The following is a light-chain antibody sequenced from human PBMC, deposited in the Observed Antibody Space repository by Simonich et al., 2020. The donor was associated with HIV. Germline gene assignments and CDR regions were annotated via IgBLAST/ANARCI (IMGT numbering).Light chain of an antibody. Sequence: QSALTQPVSVSGSPGQSITISCTGTSSDVGSYNLVSWYQQHPGKAPKLMIYEGSKRPSGVSNRFSGSKSGTSASLAISGLRSEDEADYYCAAWDDSLSGRVFGGGTKLTVL. V-gene: IGLV2-14*02. CDR3: AAWDDSLSGRV. J-gene: IGLJ3*02. CDR2: EGS. CDR1: SSDVGSYNL.